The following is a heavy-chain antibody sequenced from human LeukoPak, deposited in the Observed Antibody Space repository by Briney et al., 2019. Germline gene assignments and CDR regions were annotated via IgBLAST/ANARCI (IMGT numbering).Heavy chain of an antibody. CDR3: ARSARAGSSWYFDY. D-gene: IGHD6-13*01. Sequence: SETLSLTCTVSGGSISSSSYYWGWIRQPPGKGLEWIGSIYYSGSTYYNPSLKSRVTISVDTSKNQFSLKPSSVTAADTAVYYCARSARAGSSWYFDYWGQGTLVTVSS. CDR2: IYYSGST. CDR1: GGSISSSSYY. J-gene: IGHJ4*02. V-gene: IGHV4-39*01.